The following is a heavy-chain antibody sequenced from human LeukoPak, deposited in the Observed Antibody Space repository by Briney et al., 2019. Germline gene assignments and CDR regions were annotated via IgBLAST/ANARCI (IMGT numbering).Heavy chain of an antibody. Sequence: SETLSLTCTVSGGSISSGSYYWSWIRQPAGKGLEWIGRIYTSGSTNYNPSLKSRVTISVDTSKNQFSLKLSSVTAADTAVYYCARGYIVVVPAATADDAFDIWGQGTMVTVSS. J-gene: IGHJ3*02. V-gene: IGHV4-61*02. CDR3: ARGYIVVVPAATADDAFDI. D-gene: IGHD2-2*01. CDR1: GGSISSGSYY. CDR2: IYTSGST.